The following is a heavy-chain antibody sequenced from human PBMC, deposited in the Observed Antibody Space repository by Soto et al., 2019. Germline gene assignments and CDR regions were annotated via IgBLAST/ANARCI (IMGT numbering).Heavy chain of an antibody. Sequence: QVQLVQSGAEVKKPGSSAKVSCKISGGTFSRYSISWVRQAPGQGLEWMGGIVPIFGTRNYAQKFQDRVTITTDESATTAHMELSNLRSEDTAVYYCARPYEGGYFSNHHYYYALDVWGQGTAVTVSS. CDR1: GGTFSRYS. D-gene: IGHD3-22*01. V-gene: IGHV1-69*01. J-gene: IGHJ6*02. CDR2: IVPIFGTR. CDR3: ARPYEGGYFSNHHYYYALDV.